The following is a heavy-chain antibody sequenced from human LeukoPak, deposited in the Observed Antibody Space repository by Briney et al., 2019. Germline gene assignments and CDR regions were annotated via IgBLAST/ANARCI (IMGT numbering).Heavy chain of an antibody. J-gene: IGHJ3*02. CDR1: GFSFNTYS. CDR3: AKDRDDYVWGSYLGAFDI. V-gene: IGHV3-23*01. D-gene: IGHD3-16*01. CDR2: ISGSGGST. Sequence: GGSLRLSCITSGFSFNTYSMSWVRQAPGKGLEWVSLISGSGGSTYYADSVKGRFTISRDNSKNTLYLQMNSLRAEDTAVFYCAKDRDDYVWGSYLGAFDIWGQGTMVTVSS.